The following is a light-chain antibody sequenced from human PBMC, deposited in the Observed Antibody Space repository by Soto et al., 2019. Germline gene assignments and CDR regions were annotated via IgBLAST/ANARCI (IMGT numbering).Light chain of an antibody. CDR1: QGIINY. V-gene: IGKV1D-13*01. CDR2: AAS. CDR3: HQYSKWPQT. J-gene: IGKJ1*01. Sequence: AIQLTQSLSSLSASMGDRVTITCRASQGIINYLAWYQQKPGKAPKLLIYAASSLQSGVPSRFSGSGSGTDFTLTISSLQSEVIALYYCHQYSKWPQTFGQGTKVDIK.